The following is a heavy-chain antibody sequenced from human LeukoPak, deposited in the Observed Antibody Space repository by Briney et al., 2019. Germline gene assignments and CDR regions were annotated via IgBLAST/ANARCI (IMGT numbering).Heavy chain of an antibody. Sequence: GGSLRLSCAASGFTVSSNYMSWVRRAPGKGLEWVSVLYSGGSTYYADSVKGRFTISRDNSKNTLYLQMNSLGAEDTAVYYCAKRSGVYSDNSGVFDYWGQGSLVTVSS. CDR2: LYSGGST. V-gene: IGHV3-53*01. CDR1: GFTVSSNY. D-gene: IGHD4-11*01. J-gene: IGHJ4*02. CDR3: AKRSGVYSDNSGVFDY.